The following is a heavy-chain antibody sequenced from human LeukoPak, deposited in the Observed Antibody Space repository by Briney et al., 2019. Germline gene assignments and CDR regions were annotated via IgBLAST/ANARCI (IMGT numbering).Heavy chain of an antibody. CDR2: ISYDGSNK. J-gene: IGHJ6*04. Sequence: PGGSLRLSCAASGFTFSSYAMHGVRQAPGKGLEWVAVISYDGSNKYYADSVKGRFTISRDNSKNTLYLQMNSLRAEDTAVYYCARDKQWLVRPGYYFYGMHVWGKGTTVTVSS. D-gene: IGHD6-19*01. V-gene: IGHV3-30*04. CDR3: ARDKQWLVRPGYYFYGMHV. CDR1: GFTFSSYA.